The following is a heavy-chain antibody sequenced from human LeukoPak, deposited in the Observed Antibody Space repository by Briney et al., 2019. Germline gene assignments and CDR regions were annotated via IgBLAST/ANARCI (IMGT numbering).Heavy chain of an antibody. Sequence: GGSLRLSCLASGLTFNTYWMHWVRQVPGRGPVWVSRINPDGSVTWDADSVRGRFIISRDDAKNTLYLQMNSLRAEDTALYYCAREAPAYGERYFVSWGQGTLVTVSS. V-gene: IGHV3-74*01. J-gene: IGHJ4*02. CDR1: GLTFNTYW. CDR3: AREAPAYGERYFVS. CDR2: INPDGSVT. D-gene: IGHD2-21*01.